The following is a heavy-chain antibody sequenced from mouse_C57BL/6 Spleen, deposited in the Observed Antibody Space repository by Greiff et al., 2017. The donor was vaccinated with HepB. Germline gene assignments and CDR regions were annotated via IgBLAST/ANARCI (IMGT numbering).Heavy chain of an antibody. CDR1: GFSLTSYG. J-gene: IGHJ4*01. D-gene: IGHD2-1*01. V-gene: IGHV2-5*01. Sequence: QVQLKESGPGLVQPSQSLSITCTVSGFSLTSYGVHWVRQSPGKGLEWLGVIWRGGSTDYNADFMSRLSITKDNSKSQVFFKMNSLQADDTAIYYCALYGNYYAMDYWGQGTSVTVSS. CDR3: ALYGNYYAMDY. CDR2: IWRGGST.